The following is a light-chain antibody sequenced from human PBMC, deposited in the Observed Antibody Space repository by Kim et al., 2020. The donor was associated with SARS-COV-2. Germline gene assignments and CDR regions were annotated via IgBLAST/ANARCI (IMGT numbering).Light chain of an antibody. CDR3: QQYNSYLRT. Sequence: DIQMTQSPSSLSASVGDRVTITCRASQSISSWLAWYQQKPGKAPKLLIYKASSLESGVPSRFSGSGSGTEFTLTISSLQPDDFATYYCQQYNSYLRTFGGGTKVDSK. CDR2: KAS. V-gene: IGKV1-5*03. CDR1: QSISSW. J-gene: IGKJ4*01.